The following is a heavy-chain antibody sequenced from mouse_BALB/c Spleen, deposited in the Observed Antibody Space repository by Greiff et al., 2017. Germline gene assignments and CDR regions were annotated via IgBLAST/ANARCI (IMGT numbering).Heavy chain of an antibody. Sequence: EVKLVESGGGLVKPGGSLKLSCAASGFTFSSYAMSWVRQSPEKRLEWVAEISSGGSYTYYPDTVTGRFTISRDNAKNTLYLEMSSLRSEDTAMYYCARNGRKIYYDYDGAWFAYWGQGTLVTVSA. CDR1: GFTFSSYA. CDR2: ISSGGSYT. D-gene: IGHD2-4*01. J-gene: IGHJ3*01. V-gene: IGHV5-9-4*01. CDR3: ARNGRKIYYDYDGAWFAY.